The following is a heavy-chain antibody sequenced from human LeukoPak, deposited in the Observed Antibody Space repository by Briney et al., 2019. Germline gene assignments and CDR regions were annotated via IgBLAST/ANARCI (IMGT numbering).Heavy chain of an antibody. V-gene: IGHV3-21*06. Sequence: GGSLRLSCEASGFTFETYTVNWVRQAPGKGLKWVSSIASDTTYMKYADSVKGRFTVSRDNAKNSVFLEMKSLRADDTAIYFCARDYYDSSASATFDYWGRGTLVTVSS. CDR1: GFTFETYT. J-gene: IGHJ4*02. CDR2: IASDTTYM. CDR3: ARDYYDSSASATFDY. D-gene: IGHD3-22*01.